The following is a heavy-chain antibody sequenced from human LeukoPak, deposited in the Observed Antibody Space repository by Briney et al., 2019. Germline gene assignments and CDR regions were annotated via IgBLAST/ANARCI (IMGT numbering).Heavy chain of an antibody. CDR2: ISASGAST. CDR1: GLTFSSCA. CDR3: AKDRGWLQIGYYFDY. D-gene: IGHD5-24*01. V-gene: IGHV3-23*01. Sequence: PGGSLRLSCAASGLTFSSCAMSWVRQAPGKGPEWVSVISASGASTYYADSVRGRFTISRDNSKNTLYLQMNSLRAEDTAVYYCAKDRGWLQIGYYFDYWGQGTLVTVSS. J-gene: IGHJ4*02.